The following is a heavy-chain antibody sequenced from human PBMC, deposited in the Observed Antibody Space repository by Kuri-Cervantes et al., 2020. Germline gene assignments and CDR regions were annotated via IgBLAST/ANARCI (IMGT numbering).Heavy chain of an antibody. CDR1: GGTCISYP. CDR3: ARDRGFDDNIVYNWFDP. V-gene: IGHV1-69*06. CDR2: IIPICGTV. J-gene: IGHJ5*02. Sequence: SSVNVSCKTSGGTCISYPNSWVRQAPGQGLEWMGGIIPICGTVKYAQKFQGRVAITADKYTSTVYMELSSLRSEDTAIYYCARDRGFDDNIVYNWFDPWGQGTLVTVSS. D-gene: IGHD2/OR15-2a*01.